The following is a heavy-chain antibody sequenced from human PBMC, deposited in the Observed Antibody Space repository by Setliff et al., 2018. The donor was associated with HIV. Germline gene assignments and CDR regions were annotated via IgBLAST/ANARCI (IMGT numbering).Heavy chain of an antibody. V-gene: IGHV3-48*04. CDR2: ISSSSSTL. Sequence: PGGSLRLSCAASGFTFSKNSMNWVRQAPGKGLEWISYISSSSSTLYYADSVKGRFTISRDTAKNSLYLQMNSLRAEDTAVYYCARYARVPQFWGQGTLVTVSS. CDR3: ARYARVPQF. CDR1: GFTFSKNS. J-gene: IGHJ4*02. D-gene: IGHD1-1*01.